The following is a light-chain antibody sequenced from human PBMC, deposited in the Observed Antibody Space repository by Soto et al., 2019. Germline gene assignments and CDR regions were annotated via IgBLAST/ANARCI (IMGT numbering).Light chain of an antibody. CDR1: QSLLHSNGYNY. Sequence: DIVMTQSPLSLPVTPGEPASISCRSSQSLLHSNGYNYLDWYLQKPGQSPQLLIYLGSNRASGVPDRFIGSGSGTDFTLKISRVEAEDVGVYYCMQALQTPLFTFGPGTKVDIK. J-gene: IGKJ3*01. CDR3: MQALQTPLFT. CDR2: LGS. V-gene: IGKV2-28*01.